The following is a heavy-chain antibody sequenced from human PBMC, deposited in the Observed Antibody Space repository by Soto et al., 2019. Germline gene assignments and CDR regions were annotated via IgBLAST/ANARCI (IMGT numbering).Heavy chain of an antibody. Sequence: QITLKESGPALVKPTQTLTLTCTFSGFSVSTSGVGVAWIRQPPGKALEWLALIYWDDDKRYSPFLQSRVTITKDTSNNQVVLTMTNMDPVDTATYYCAHKGGRGAGTDVWGQGTTVTVSS. CDR1: GFSVSTSGVG. J-gene: IGHJ6*02. CDR2: IYWDDDK. V-gene: IGHV2-5*02. CDR3: AHKGGRGAGTDV. D-gene: IGHD2-15*01.